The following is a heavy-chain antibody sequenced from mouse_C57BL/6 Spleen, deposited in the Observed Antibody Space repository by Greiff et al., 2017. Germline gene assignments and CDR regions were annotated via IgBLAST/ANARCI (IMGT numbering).Heavy chain of an antibody. Sequence: VQLQQSDAELVKPGASVKISCKVSGYTFTDHTIHWMKQRPEQGLEWIGYIYPRDGSTKYNEKFKGKATLTADKSSSTAYMQLNSLTSEDSAVYFCARTGYDYRYYYAMDYWGQGTSVTVSS. J-gene: IGHJ4*01. D-gene: IGHD2-4*01. CDR2: IYPRDGST. CDR3: ARTGYDYRYYYAMDY. V-gene: IGHV1-78*01. CDR1: GYTFTDHT.